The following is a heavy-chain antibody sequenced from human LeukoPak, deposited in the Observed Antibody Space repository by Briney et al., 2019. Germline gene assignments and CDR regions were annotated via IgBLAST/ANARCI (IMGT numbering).Heavy chain of an antibody. D-gene: IGHD5-12*01. CDR2: IYSGGST. CDR1: GFTFDDYG. V-gene: IGHV3-66*01. J-gene: IGHJ4*02. CDR3: ARALYGGYVRCFGY. Sequence: PGGSLRLSCAASGFTFDDYGMSWVRQAPGKGLEWVSVIYSGGSTYYADSVKGRFTISRDNSKNTLYLQMNSLRAEDTAVYYCARALYGGYVRCFGYWGQGTLVTVSS.